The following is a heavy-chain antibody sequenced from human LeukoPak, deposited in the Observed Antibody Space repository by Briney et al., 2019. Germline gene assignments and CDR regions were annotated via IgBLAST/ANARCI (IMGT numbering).Heavy chain of an antibody. CDR1: GFTFSSYS. D-gene: IGHD5-18*01. V-gene: IGHV3-21*01. J-gene: IGHJ5*02. CDR2: ISSSSSYI. CDR3: ARYSYGPNRVDP. Sequence: GGSLRLSCAASGFTFSSYSMNWVRQAPEKGLEWVSSISSSSSYIYYADSVKGRFTISRDNAKNSLYLQMNSLRAEDTAVYYCARYSYGPNRVDPWGQGTLVTVSS.